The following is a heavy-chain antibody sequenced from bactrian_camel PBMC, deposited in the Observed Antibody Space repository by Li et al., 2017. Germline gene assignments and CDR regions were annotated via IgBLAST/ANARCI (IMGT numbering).Heavy chain of an antibody. J-gene: IGHJ6*01. D-gene: IGHD6*01. CDR3: AAGPAIPLYGDNWRNARYFDL. CDR2: VDSEGKI. Sequence: VQLVGSGGGSVQAGGSLRLSCAASGYTYSVNYMGWFRQAPGKEREGVAAVDSEGKIRYTESVKGRFTISKDNAENTLYLHMNSLTPEDTAMYYCAAGPAIPLYGDNWRNARYFDLWGQGTQVTVS. V-gene: IGHV3S53*01. CDR1: GYTYSVNY.